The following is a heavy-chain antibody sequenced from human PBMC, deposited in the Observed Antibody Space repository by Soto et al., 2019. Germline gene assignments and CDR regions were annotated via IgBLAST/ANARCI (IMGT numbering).Heavy chain of an antibody. CDR1: GFTFSRYA. CDR3: AKDADSGYDVDY. V-gene: IGHV3-23*01. Sequence: EVQLLESGGGLVQPGGSLRLSCAASGFTFSRYAMSWVRQAPGTGLEWVSAISGSGGSTYYADSVKGRFTISRDNSKHTLYLQMNSLRAEDTAVYYCAKDADSGYDVDYWGQGTLVTVSS. CDR2: ISGSGGST. D-gene: IGHD5-12*01. J-gene: IGHJ4*02.